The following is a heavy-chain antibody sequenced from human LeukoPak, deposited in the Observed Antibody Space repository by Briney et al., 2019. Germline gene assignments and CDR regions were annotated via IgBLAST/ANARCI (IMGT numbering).Heavy chain of an antibody. CDR3: ARLGLDFGDYF. J-gene: IGHJ4*02. CDR1: GDSISSGAYY. CDR2: IYYGGST. Sequence: TLSLTCTVSGDSISSGAYYWTWIRQHPGEGLEWIGYIYYGGSTYYNPSLKSRVTISVDTSNNQFSLSLSFVTAADTAVYYCARLGLDFGDYFWGQGTLVTLSS. V-gene: IGHV4-31*03. D-gene: IGHD4-17*01.